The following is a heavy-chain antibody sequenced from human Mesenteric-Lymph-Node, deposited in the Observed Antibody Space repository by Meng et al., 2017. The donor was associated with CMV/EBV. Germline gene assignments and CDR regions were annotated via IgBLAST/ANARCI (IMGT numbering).Heavy chain of an antibody. CDR1: GFTFSSYS. J-gene: IGHJ6*02. Sequence: GGSLRLSCAASGFTFSSYSMNRVRQAPGTGLEWVSSISSSSSYIYYADSVKGRFTISRDNAKNSLYLQMNSLRAEDTAVYYCASDTQSYYYYGMDVWGQGTTVTVSS. CDR3: ASDTQSYYYYGMDV. V-gene: IGHV3-21*01. CDR2: ISSSSSYI.